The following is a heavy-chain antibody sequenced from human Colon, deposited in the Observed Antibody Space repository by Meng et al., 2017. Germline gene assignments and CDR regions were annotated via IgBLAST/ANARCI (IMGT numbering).Heavy chain of an antibody. V-gene: IGHV3-74*01. CDR2: INGDGSST. J-gene: IGHJ4*02. D-gene: IGHD3-9*01. CDR1: GFTFSARW. CDR3: ARAGIL. Sequence: EVQLVESGGGLFQPGGSLRLSCAASGFTFSARWMHWVRQSPGKGLVWVSRINGDGSSTNYADSVKGRFTISRDNAKNTLYLQMNSLRADDTAFYYCARAGILWGQGTLVTVSS.